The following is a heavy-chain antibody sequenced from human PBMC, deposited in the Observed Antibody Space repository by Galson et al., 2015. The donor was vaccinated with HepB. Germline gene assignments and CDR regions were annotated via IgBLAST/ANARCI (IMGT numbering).Heavy chain of an antibody. J-gene: IGHJ4*02. CDR2: ISYDGSKK. CDR1: GFTFSSYG. D-gene: IGHD5-24*01. Sequence: SLRLSCAASGFTFSSYGMHWVRQAPGKGLEWVAVISYDGSKKYYGDSVKGRFTISRDNSKNTLYLQMNSLRAEDTAVCYCAKDERWLHIANWGQGTLVTVSS. CDR3: AKDERWLHIAN. V-gene: IGHV3-30*18.